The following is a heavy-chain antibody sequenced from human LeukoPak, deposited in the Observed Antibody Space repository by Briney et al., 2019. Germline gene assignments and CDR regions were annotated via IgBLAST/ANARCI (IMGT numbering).Heavy chain of an antibody. V-gene: IGHV3-48*03. CDR3: AKEGMFYMDV. CDR2: ISSSGSTI. D-gene: IGHD3-10*01. Sequence: GSLRLSCAASGFTFSSYEMNWVRQAPGKGLEWVSYISSSGSTIYYADSVKGRFTISKDNSKNTLYLQMNSLRAEDTAVYCCAKEGMFYMDVWGKGTTVTISS. CDR1: GFTFSSYE. J-gene: IGHJ6*03.